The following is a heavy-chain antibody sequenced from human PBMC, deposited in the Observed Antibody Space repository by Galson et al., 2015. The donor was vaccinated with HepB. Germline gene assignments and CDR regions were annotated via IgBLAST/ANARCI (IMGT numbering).Heavy chain of an antibody. J-gene: IGHJ3*02. D-gene: IGHD2-2*02. Sequence: VSCKASGYTFTSYDINWVRQATGQGLEWMGWMNPNSGNTGYAQKFQGRVTMTRNTSISTAYMELSSLRSEDTAVYYCARLGYCSSTSCYMDAFDIWGQGTMVTVSS. CDR1: GYTFTSYD. CDR3: ARLGYCSSTSCYMDAFDI. CDR2: MNPNSGNT. V-gene: IGHV1-8*01.